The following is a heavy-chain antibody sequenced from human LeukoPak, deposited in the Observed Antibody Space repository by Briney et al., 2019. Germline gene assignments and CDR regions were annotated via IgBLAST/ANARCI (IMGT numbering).Heavy chain of an antibody. D-gene: IGHD3-22*01. CDR3: ARDGLVLRFDSSGYYVRSPGDY. J-gene: IGHJ4*02. Sequence: GSLRLSCAASGFTFDDYGMSWVRQAPGKGLEWVSGINWNGGSTGYADSVKGRFTISRDNDKNSLYLQMNSLRAEDTALYYCARDGLVLRFDSSGYYVRSPGDYWGQGTLVTVSS. CDR2: INWNGGST. V-gene: IGHV3-20*04. CDR1: GFTFDDYG.